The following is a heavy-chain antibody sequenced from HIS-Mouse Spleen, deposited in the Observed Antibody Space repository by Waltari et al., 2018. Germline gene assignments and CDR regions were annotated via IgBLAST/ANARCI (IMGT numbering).Heavy chain of an antibody. CDR3: AKASSGWLDY. CDR1: GFTFSSYG. D-gene: IGHD6-19*01. J-gene: IGHJ4*02. CDR2: ISYDGSNK. Sequence: QVQLVESGGGVVKPGRSLRPSCAASGFTFSSYGRPWVRQAPGKGLEWVAVISYDGSNKYYADSVKGRFTISRDNSKNTLYLQMNSLRAEDTAVYYCAKASSGWLDYWGQGTLVTVSS. V-gene: IGHV3-30*18.